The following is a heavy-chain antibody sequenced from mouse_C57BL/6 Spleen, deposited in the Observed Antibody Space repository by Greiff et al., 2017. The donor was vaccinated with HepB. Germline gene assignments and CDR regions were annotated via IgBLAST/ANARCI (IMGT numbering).Heavy chain of an antibody. CDR1: GYAFSSSW. CDR3: ARGGFTTVVGDY. CDR2: IYPGDGDT. J-gene: IGHJ2*01. Sequence: VKLQQSGPELVKPGASVKISCKASGYAFSSSWMNWVKQRPGKGLEWIGRIYPGDGDTNYNGKFKGKATLTADKSSSTAYMQLSSLTSEDSAVYFCARGGFTTVVGDYWGQGTTLTVSS. V-gene: IGHV1-82*01. D-gene: IGHD1-1*01.